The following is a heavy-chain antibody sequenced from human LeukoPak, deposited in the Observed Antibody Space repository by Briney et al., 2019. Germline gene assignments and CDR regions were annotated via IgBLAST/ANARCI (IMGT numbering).Heavy chain of an antibody. CDR3: AKDIFAYGSGSYVDY. CDR1: GFTFYDYA. J-gene: IGHJ4*02. D-gene: IGHD3-10*01. V-gene: IGHV3-9*01. Sequence: GGSLRLSCAASGFTFYDYAMHWVRQAPGKGLEWVSGISWNSGSIGYADSVKGRFTISRDNAKNSLYLQMNSLRAEDTALYYCAKDIFAYGSGSYVDYWGQGTLVTVSS. CDR2: ISWNSGSI.